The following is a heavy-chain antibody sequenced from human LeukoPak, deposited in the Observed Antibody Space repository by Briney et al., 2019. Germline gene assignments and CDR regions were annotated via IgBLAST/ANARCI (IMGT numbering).Heavy chain of an antibody. CDR2: ISGSGGST. D-gene: IGHD3-10*01. CDR1: GFTFSSYG. J-gene: IGHJ4*02. V-gene: IGHV3-23*01. CDR3: AKPESITVRGPFDY. Sequence: GGSLRLSCAASGFTFSSYGMSWVRQAPGKGLEWVSAISGSGGSTYYADSVKGRFTISRDNSKNTLYLQMNSLRAEDTAVYYCAKPESITVRGPFDYWGQGTLVTVSS.